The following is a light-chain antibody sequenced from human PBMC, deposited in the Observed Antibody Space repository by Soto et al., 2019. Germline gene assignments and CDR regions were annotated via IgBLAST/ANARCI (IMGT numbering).Light chain of an antibody. CDR2: GAS. J-gene: IGKJ1*01. CDR3: QQYFEWPPMT. V-gene: IGKV3-15*01. Sequence: VMTQSPATLSVSPRERPTLSCWASETVATNLAWYQQKPGQAPRLLISGASTRAAGISDRFRGSGSGTEFTLTISSLRSEDSAIYYCQQYFEWPPMTFGQGTKVDI. CDR1: ETVATN.